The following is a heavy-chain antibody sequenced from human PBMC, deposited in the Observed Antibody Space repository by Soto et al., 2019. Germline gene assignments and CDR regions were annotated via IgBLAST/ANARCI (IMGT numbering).Heavy chain of an antibody. J-gene: IGHJ4*02. V-gene: IGHV5-51*01. CDR3: ARHIGAYYDNNGYPYFDY. CDR2: IYPGDSDT. D-gene: IGHD3-22*01. Sequence: GESLKISCMGSGYKVSTWHNFTSYWIAWVRQMPGEGLEWMGIIYPGDSDTRYSPSFQGQVTISADKSINSVYLQWSSLKASDTATYYCARHIGAYYDNNGYPYFDYWGQGTRVTVSS. CDR1: GYKVSTWHNFTSYW.